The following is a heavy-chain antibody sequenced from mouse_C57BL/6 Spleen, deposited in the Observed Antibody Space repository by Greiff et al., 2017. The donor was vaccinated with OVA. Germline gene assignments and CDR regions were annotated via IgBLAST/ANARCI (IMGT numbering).Heavy chain of an antibody. D-gene: IGHD1-1*02. Sequence: EVQLQQSGPELVKPGASVKISCKASGYTFTDYYMNWVKQSHGKSLEWIGDINPNNGGTSYNQKFKGKATLTVDKSSSTAYMELRSLTSEDSAVYYCARDVLWDYWGQGTTLTVSS. CDR3: ARDVLWDY. J-gene: IGHJ2*01. CDR2: INPNNGGT. V-gene: IGHV1-26*01. CDR1: GYTFTDYY.